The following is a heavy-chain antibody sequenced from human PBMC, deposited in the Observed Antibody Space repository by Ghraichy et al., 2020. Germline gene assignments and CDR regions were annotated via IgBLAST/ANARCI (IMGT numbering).Heavy chain of an antibody. Sequence: GSLRLSCAASGFTFSSYGMHWVRQAPGKGLEWVAVISYDGSNKYYADSVKGRFTISRDNSKNTLYLQMNSLRAEDTAVYYCAKFSYRGYSGYDYDYWGQKTLVTVSS. V-gene: IGHV3-30*18. CDR1: GFTFSSYG. J-gene: IGHJ4*02. D-gene: IGHD5-12*01. CDR3: AKFSYRGYSGYDYDY. CDR2: ISYDGSNK.